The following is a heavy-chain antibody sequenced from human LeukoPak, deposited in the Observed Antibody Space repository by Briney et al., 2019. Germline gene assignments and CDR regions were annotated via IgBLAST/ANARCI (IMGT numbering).Heavy chain of an antibody. J-gene: IGHJ4*02. CDR1: GFTFSSYA. CDR2: ISGSGGST. V-gene: IGHV3-23*01. CDR3: AKDHSGSYDY. D-gene: IGHD1-26*01. Sequence: PGGSLRLSCAASGFTFSSYAMSWDRQAPGKGLEWVSAISGSGGSTYYADSVKGRFTISRDNSKNTLYLQMNSLRAEDTAVYYRAKDHSGSYDYWGQGTLVTVSS.